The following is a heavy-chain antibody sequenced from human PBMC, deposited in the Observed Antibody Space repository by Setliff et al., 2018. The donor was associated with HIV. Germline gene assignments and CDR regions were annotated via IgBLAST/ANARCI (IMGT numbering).Heavy chain of an antibody. CDR1: GYTSTDYY. V-gene: IGHV1-2*02. CDR3: ARDYLHVFDI. Sequence: ASVKVSCKASGYTSTDYYIHWVRQAPGQGLEWMGWINSASGGTNYAQNFQGRVTVTRDTSINTAYVELNSLKSDDTAVYYCARDYLHVFDIWGQGTTVTVS. J-gene: IGHJ3*02. CDR2: INSASGGT.